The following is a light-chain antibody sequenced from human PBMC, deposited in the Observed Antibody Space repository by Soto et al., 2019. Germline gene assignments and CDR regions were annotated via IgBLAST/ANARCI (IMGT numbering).Light chain of an antibody. CDR1: SSDVGGYNY. Sequence: QSVLTQPASVSGSPGQSITISCTGTSSDVGGYNYVSWYQQHPGNAPILLIYDVTNRPAVVSDLFSGSTSGNTASLTISVLLTDDETDYYGSSYTSISSRVFGTGTKLTVL. J-gene: IGLJ1*01. CDR3: SSYTSISSRV. CDR2: DVT. V-gene: IGLV2-14*03.